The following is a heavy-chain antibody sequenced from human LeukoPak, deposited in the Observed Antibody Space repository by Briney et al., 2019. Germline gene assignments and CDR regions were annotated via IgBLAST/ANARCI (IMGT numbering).Heavy chain of an antibody. J-gene: IGHJ5*02. D-gene: IGHD1-1*01. Sequence: ASETLSLTCTVSGGSISSYYWSWIRQPAGKGLEWIGRIYISGSTNYNPSLKSRVTMSVDTSKNQFSLKLSSVTAADTAVYYCARRAGTTWLGLNWFDPWGQGTLVTVSS. CDR2: IYISGST. V-gene: IGHV4-4*07. CDR3: ARRAGTTWLGLNWFDP. CDR1: GGSISSYY.